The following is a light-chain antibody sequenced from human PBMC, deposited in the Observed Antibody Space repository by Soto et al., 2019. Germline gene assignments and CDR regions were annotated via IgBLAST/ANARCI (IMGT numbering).Light chain of an antibody. J-gene: IGKJ1*01. CDR3: QQYVSSPRT. CDR1: QSVSSTY. CDR2: GAS. Sequence: TQAPGSLAYCPGEKPTFSCRVSQSVSSTYLAWYQQKPGQPPRLLVYGASSRATGIPDRFSASGSGTDFILTISRLEPEDSAVYYCQQYVSSPRTFGQGTKVDIK. V-gene: IGKV3-20*01.